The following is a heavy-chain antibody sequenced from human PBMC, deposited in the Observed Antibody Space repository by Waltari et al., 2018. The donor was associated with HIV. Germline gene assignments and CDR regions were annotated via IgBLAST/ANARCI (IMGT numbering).Heavy chain of an antibody. Sequence: EEQLVESGGGLVHPGGSLKLSCAASGFSFGDYAMNWVRQAPGKSLELIAYISSSSFNIKYVDSVMGRFTSSRDNTQKSLSLQMNNLIDEDTAKYFCARDTLNFFFGLDVWGHGTTVAVSS. J-gene: IGHJ6*02. CDR1: GFSFGDYA. CDR3: ARDTLNFFFGLDV. V-gene: IGHV3-48*02. CDR2: ISSSSFNI.